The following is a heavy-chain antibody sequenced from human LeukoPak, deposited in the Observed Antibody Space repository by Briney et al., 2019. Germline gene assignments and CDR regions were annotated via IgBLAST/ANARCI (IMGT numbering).Heavy chain of an antibody. CDR1: GFTFSSYG. D-gene: IGHD4-23*01. V-gene: IGHV3-30*02. Sequence: GGSLRLSCAASGFTFSSYGMHWVRQAPGKGLEWVAVIWYDGSNKYYADSVKGRFTISRDNSKNTLYLQMNSLRAEDTAVYYCAKIPSATVVTSFGLWGQGTLVTVSS. CDR3: AKIPSATVVTSFGL. CDR2: IWYDGSNK. J-gene: IGHJ5*02.